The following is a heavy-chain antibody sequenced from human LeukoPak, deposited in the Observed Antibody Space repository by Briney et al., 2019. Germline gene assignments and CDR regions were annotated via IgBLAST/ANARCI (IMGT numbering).Heavy chain of an antibody. Sequence: GASVKVSCKASGYTFTGYYMHWVRQAPGQGLEWMGWINPNSGGTNYAQKFQGRVTMTRDTSISTAYMELSRLRSDDTAVCYCARDRWDSSGWYGFDPWGQGTLVTVSS. J-gene: IGHJ5*02. CDR1: GYTFTGYY. CDR2: INPNSGGT. V-gene: IGHV1-2*02. D-gene: IGHD6-19*01. CDR3: ARDRWDSSGWYGFDP.